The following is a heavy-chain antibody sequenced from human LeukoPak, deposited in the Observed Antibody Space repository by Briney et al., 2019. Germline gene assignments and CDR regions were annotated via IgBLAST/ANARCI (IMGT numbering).Heavy chain of an antibody. Sequence: GSSVIGSCTAYRYTFINYYMHCGRRAPGQQFKRMGIINPSGGSAYYAQKFQGRVTMTSDVSTSTFHMELSSLRSEHTAVYYCARPVDTASLVNWGQGTLVIVSS. CDR1: RYTFINYY. J-gene: IGHJ4*02. D-gene: IGHD5-18*01. CDR3: ARPVDTASLVN. CDR2: INPSGGSA. V-gene: IGHV1-46*01.